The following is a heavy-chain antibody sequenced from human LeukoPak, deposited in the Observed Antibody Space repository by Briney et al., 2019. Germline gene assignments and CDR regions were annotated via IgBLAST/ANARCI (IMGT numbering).Heavy chain of an antibody. CDR3: ARGKPPDYYGSGILMDV. V-gene: IGHV4-61*01. CDR2: IYYSGST. J-gene: IGHJ6*02. CDR1: GGSVSSGSYY. Sequence: SETLSLTCTVSGGSVSSGSYYWSWIRQPPGKGLEWIGYIYYSGSTNYNPSLKSRVTISVDTSKNRFSLKLSSVTAADTAVYYCARGKPPDYYGSGILMDVWGQGTTVTVSS. D-gene: IGHD3-10*01.